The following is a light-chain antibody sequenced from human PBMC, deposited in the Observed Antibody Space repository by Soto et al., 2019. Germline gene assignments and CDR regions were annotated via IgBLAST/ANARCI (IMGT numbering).Light chain of an antibody. Sequence: EIVLTQSPGTLSLSPGERATLSCRASQSVSSSYLAWYQQKPGQAPRLLIYGASTRATGIPARFSGSGSGTEFTLTISSPQSEDFAVYFCQQYNIWPQTFGQGTKVDIK. CDR3: QQYNIWPQT. CDR2: GAS. V-gene: IGKV3-15*01. J-gene: IGKJ1*01. CDR1: QSVSSSY.